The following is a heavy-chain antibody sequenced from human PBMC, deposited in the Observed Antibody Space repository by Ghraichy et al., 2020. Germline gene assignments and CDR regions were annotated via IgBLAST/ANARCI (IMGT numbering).Heavy chain of an antibody. D-gene: IGHD3-3*01. CDR3: ARSWGEWLLFRGMDV. CDR2: TKQDGSEN. J-gene: IGHJ6*02. CDR1: GFTLSGYW. Sequence: GGSLRLSCVASGFTLSGYWVNWVRQAPGKGLEWVANTKQDGSENNYVCSVMGRFTTSRDDAKNPVHLQMNSLRVEDTAVYYCARSWGEWLLFRGMDVWGRGTTVTVSS. V-gene: IGHV3-7*01.